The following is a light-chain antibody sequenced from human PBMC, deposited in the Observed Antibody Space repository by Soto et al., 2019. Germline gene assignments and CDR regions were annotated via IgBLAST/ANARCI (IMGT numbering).Light chain of an antibody. J-gene: IGKJ1*01. V-gene: IGKV1-39*01. CDR1: QTITSD. Sequence: DIQMTPSPSSLSASVGDRVTITCRASQTITSDLNWYQQRPGKAPKLLIYAASNLQSGVPSRFSGSGSGTDFTFIISSLQPEDSATYYCQQTYSTPGWTFGQGTKV. CDR2: AAS. CDR3: QQTYSTPGWT.